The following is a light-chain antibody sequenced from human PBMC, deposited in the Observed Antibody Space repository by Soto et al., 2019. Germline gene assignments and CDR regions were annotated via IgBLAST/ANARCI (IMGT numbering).Light chain of an antibody. V-gene: IGKV1-5*01. Sequence: DIQMTQSPSTLSASVGDRVTITCRASQSISSWLAWYQQKPGNAPKLLIYDAPSLESGVPSRFSGSGSGTEFTLVISSLQPEDFGTYYRQQYNSYSYAFGQGTKLEIK. CDR1: QSISSW. J-gene: IGKJ2*01. CDR3: QQYNSYSYA. CDR2: DAP.